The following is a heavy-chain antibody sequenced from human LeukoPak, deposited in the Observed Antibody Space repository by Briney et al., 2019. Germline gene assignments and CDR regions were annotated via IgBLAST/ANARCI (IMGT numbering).Heavy chain of an antibody. Sequence: GGSLRLSCAASGFTFSNAWMRWVRQAPGKGLEWVGRIKSKTDGGTTDYAAPVKGRFTISRDDSKNTLYLQMNSLKTEDTAVYYCTTRLDDFWSGYSGWFDPWGQGTLVTVSS. J-gene: IGHJ5*02. CDR1: GFTFSNAW. V-gene: IGHV3-15*01. CDR3: TTRLDDFWSGYSGWFDP. CDR2: IKSKTDGGTT. D-gene: IGHD3-3*01.